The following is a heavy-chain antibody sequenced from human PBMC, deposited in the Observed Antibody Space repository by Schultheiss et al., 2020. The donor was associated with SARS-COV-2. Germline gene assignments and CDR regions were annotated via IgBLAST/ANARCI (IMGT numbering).Heavy chain of an antibody. V-gene: IGHV4-34*01. D-gene: IGHD6-6*01. CDR1: GGSFSGYY. CDR3: ARSRIAARPTPARDYYYYGMDV. J-gene: IGHJ6*02. CDR2: IYYTGST. Sequence: SETLSLTCAVYGGSFSGYYWSWIRQLPGKGLEWIGYIYYTGSTYYNPSLKSRVTISVDTSKNQFSLKLSSVTAADTAVYYCARSRIAARPTPARDYYYYGMDVWGQGTTVTVSS.